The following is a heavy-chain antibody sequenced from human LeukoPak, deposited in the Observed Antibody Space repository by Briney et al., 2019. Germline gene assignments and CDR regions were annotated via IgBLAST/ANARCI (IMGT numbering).Heavy chain of an antibody. J-gene: IGHJ4*02. Sequence: GESLKISCKGSGYSFPSYWIGWVRQMPGKGLEWMGIIYPGDSDTRYSPSFQGQVTISADKSISTAYLQWSSLKASDTAIYYCAGLSRDGYNPTYFDYWGQGTLVTVSS. CDR2: IYPGDSDT. V-gene: IGHV5-51*01. D-gene: IGHD5-24*01. CDR1: GYSFPSYW. CDR3: AGLSRDGYNPTYFDY.